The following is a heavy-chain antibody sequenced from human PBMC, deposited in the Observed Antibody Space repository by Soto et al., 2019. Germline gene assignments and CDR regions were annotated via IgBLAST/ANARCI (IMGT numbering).Heavy chain of an antibody. J-gene: IGHJ5*02. CDR3: ARYEGSGWYNWFDP. D-gene: IGHD6-19*01. CDR2: IYYSGST. V-gene: IGHV4-59*08. CDR1: GGSISSYY. Sequence: SETLSLTCTVSGGSISSYYWSWIRQPPGKGLEWIGYIYYSGSTNYNPSLKSRVTVSVDTSKNQFSLKLRSVTAADTAVYYCARYEGSGWYNWFDPWGQGTLVTVSS.